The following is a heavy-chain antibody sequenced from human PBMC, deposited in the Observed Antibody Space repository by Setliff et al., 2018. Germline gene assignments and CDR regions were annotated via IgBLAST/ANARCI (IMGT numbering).Heavy chain of an antibody. Sequence: SLKISCAASGFTFDEYAMHWVRQAPGKGLEWVSGINWNSGSIGYADSVKGRFTISRDNSKNTVYMEMNSLRAEDTAVYYCAKRGPYCSGGTCHYYFDYWGQGTLVTVSS. CDR2: INWNSGSI. V-gene: IGHV3-9*01. D-gene: IGHD2-15*01. CDR3: AKRGPYCSGGTCHYYFDY. J-gene: IGHJ4*02. CDR1: GFTFDEYA.